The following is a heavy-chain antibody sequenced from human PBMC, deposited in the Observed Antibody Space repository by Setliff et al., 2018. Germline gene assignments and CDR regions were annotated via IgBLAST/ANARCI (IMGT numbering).Heavy chain of an antibody. Sequence: ASVKVSCKASGGMSGTYSISWVRQAPGQGLEWIGAIIPIFGTPNYAQNLQDRVTITADISTTTVFMEMSSLRSDDTAVYYCARAGAYCSGGSCYSFDYWGPGTPVTVSS. CDR2: IIPIFGTP. D-gene: IGHD2-15*01. V-gene: IGHV1-69*06. CDR1: GGMSGTYS. J-gene: IGHJ4*02. CDR3: ARAGAYCSGGSCYSFDY.